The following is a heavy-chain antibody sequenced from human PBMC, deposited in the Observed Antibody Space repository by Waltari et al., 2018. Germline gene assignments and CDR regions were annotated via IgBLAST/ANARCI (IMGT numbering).Heavy chain of an antibody. CDR3: ARVSSCGSGIYQGDSFDI. V-gene: IGHV1-2*02. D-gene: IGHD3-10*01. J-gene: IGHJ3*02. Sequence: QVQLVQSAAEVKKPGASGKVCCKASGYTFSGYYLHWVPQAAGQGLEWMGRINPNSGGTKYAQKFQRRVTMTRGTSLSPAYMELDWLRSEDTAVYYRARVSSCGSGIYQGDSFDIWGQGTMVTVSS. CDR1: GYTFSGYY. CDR2: INPNSGGT.